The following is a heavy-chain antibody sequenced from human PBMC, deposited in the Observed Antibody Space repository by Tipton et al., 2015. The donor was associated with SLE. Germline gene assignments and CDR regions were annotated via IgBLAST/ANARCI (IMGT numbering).Heavy chain of an antibody. CDR1: GGSFSGYY. CDR2: INHSGST. J-gene: IGHJ4*02. D-gene: IGHD6-13*01. CDR3: ARDGIVALIHYFDL. V-gene: IGHV4-34*01. Sequence: TLSLTCAVYGGSFSGYYWSWIRQPPGKGLEWIGEINHSGSTNYNPSLKSRVTISVDTSKNQFSLKLSSVTAADTAMYYCARDGIVALIHYFDLWAQGTLVTVSS.